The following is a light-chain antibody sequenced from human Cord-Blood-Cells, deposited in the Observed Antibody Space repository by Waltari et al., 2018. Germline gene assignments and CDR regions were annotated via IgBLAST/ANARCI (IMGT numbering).Light chain of an antibody. J-gene: IGLJ2*01. V-gene: IGLV3-1*01. Sequence: SYELTQPPSVSVSPGQTASITCSGDKWGDKYACWYQQKPCQSPVLVIYQESKRPSGIPVRFSGSNSGNPATLTSGGTQAMDEADYYCQAWDSSTVVFGGGTKLTVL. CDR2: QES. CDR1: KWGDKY. CDR3: QAWDSSTVV.